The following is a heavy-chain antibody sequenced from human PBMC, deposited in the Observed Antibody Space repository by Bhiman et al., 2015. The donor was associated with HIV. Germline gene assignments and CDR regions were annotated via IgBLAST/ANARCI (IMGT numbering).Heavy chain of an antibody. CDR2: IKPDGSEK. J-gene: IGHJ6*02. Sequence: EVQLVESGGGLVKPGGSLRLSCAASGFTFSTYWMTWVRQAPGKGLEWVANIKPDGSEKFYVDSVKGRFTISRDNTNDSVYLQMNSLRAEDTAVYYCARDGQHFDWLLWNYYDYALDVWGQGTTVTVSS. CDR3: ARDGQHFDWLLWNYYDYALDV. V-gene: IGHV3-7*01. CDR1: GFTFSTYW. D-gene: IGHD3-9*01.